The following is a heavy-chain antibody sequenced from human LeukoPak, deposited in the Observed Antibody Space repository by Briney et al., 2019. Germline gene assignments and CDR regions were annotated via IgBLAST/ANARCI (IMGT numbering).Heavy chain of an antibody. Sequence: GGSLRLSCAASGFTFSSYAMSWVRQAPGKGLEWVSAISGSGGSTYYADSVKGRFQMNSLRAEDTAVYHCAKSPLGDPDAFDIWGQGTMVTVSS. D-gene: IGHD4-17*01. J-gene: IGHJ3*02. CDR1: GFTFSSYA. CDR3: AKSPLGDPDAFDI. V-gene: IGHV3-23*01. CDR2: ISGSGGST.